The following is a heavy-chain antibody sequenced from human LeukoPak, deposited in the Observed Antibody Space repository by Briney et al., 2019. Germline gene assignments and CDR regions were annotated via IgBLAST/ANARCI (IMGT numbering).Heavy chain of an antibody. CDR1: GFSFNNYA. CDR2: IPYDGGDK. D-gene: IGHD3-16*01. J-gene: IGHJ4*02. Sequence: GGSLRLSCAASGFSFNNYAMYWVRQAPGKGLEWVALIPYDGGDKYYAESMKGRITISRDNAEKTLYLQMNNLRPDDTAFYFCVKEGVEYSYSYGDYWGQGTLVTVSS. CDR3: VKEGVEYSYSYGDY. V-gene: IGHV3-30*18.